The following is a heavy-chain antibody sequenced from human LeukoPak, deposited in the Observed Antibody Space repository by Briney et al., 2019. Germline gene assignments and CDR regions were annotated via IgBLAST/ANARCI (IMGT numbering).Heavy chain of an antibody. J-gene: IGHJ4*02. CDR2: ISSSSSTI. Sequence: GGSLRLSCAASGFTFSSYSMNWVRQAPGKGLEWVSYISSSSSTIYYADSVRGRFTISRDNAKNSLYLQMNSLRTEDTALYYCAKSSSGWYFDYWGQGTLVTVSS. V-gene: IGHV3-48*01. CDR1: GFTFSSYS. D-gene: IGHD6-19*01. CDR3: AKSSSGWYFDY.